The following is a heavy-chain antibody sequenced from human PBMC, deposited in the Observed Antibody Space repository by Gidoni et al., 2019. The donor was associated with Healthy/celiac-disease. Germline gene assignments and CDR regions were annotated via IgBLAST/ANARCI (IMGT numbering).Heavy chain of an antibody. CDR2: INHSGST. V-gene: IGHV4-34*01. Sequence: QVQLQQWGAGLLKPSETLSLTCAVYGVSFSGYYWSWIRQPPGKGLEWIGEINHSGSTNYNPSLKSRVTISVDTSKNQFSLKLSSVTAADTAVYYCARGNRDYGDYYDYYGMDVWGQGTTVTVSS. J-gene: IGHJ6*02. CDR1: GVSFSGYY. CDR3: ARGNRDYGDYYDYYGMDV. D-gene: IGHD4-17*01.